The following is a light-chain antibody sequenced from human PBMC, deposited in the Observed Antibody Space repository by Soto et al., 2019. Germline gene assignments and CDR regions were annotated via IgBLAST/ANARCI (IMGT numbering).Light chain of an antibody. J-gene: IGKJ2*01. Sequence: EIVMTQSPATLSVSPGERATVSCRASQRISSNLAWYQQKPGQAPRLLIYGASTRATGIPARFSGSGSETEFTLTISSLQSEDFAVYYCQHFNNWPPKYTFGQGTRLEIK. CDR2: GAS. V-gene: IGKV3-15*01. CDR1: QRISSN. CDR3: QHFNNWPPKYT.